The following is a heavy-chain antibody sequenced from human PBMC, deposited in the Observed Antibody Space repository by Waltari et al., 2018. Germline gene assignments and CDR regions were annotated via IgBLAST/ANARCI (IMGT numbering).Heavy chain of an antibody. CDR3: AREGPAVGSGSYAALFDY. CDR2: IIPIFGTA. CDR1: GGTFSSYA. J-gene: IGHJ4*02. V-gene: IGHV1-69*13. D-gene: IGHD3-10*01. Sequence: QVQLVQSGAEVKKPGSSVKVSCKASGGTFSSYAISWVRQAPGQGLEWMGGIIPIFGTANYEQKFQGRVTITADESTSTAYMELSSLRSEDTAVYYCAREGPAVGSGSYAALFDYWGQGTLVTVSS.